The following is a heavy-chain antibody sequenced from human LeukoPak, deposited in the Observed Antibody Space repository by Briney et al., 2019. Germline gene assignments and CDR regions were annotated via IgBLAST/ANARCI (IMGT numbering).Heavy chain of an antibody. D-gene: IGHD6-13*01. J-gene: IGHJ4*02. CDR1: GITFINHA. CDR3: ARNPGVGSSWYRLHY. CDR2: ISFDGSNT. V-gene: IGHV3-30-3*01. Sequence: GGSLRLSCAASGITFINHAMDWVRQAPGKGLEWVAVISFDGSNTYYADSVKGRFTISRDNSKSTLYLEMNSLRVEDTAVYYCARNPGVGSSWYRLHYWGQGTLVTVSS.